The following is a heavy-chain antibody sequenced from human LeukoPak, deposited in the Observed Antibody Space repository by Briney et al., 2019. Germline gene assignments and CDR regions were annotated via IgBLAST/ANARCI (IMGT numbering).Heavy chain of an antibody. J-gene: IGHJ4*02. Sequence: GGSLRLSCAASGFTFSSYGMHWVRQAPGKGLEWVAVISYDGSNKYYADSVKGRFSISRDNSKNTLYLQMNSLRAEDTAVYYCARVSSWSPYYFDYWGQGTLVTVSP. CDR1: GFTFSSYG. CDR3: ARVSSWSPYYFDY. V-gene: IGHV3-30*03. D-gene: IGHD6-13*01. CDR2: ISYDGSNK.